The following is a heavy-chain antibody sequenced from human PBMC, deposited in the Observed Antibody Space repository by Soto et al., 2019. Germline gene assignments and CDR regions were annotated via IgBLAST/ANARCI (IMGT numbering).Heavy chain of an antibody. CDR2: MWYDGTKE. CDR3: ARGSSNVGVVVSLDS. J-gene: IGHJ4*02. Sequence: QVQLVESGGGVVQPGGSLRLSCAASGFTFSSFGMPWVRQAPGKGLEWVAMMWYDGTKEYYADSVKGRFTISIENSMNTLYLQMNRLGVEDTAVYYCARGSSNVGVVVSLDSWCQGAPVTVSS. D-gene: IGHD3-3*01. CDR1: GFTFSSFG. V-gene: IGHV3-33*01.